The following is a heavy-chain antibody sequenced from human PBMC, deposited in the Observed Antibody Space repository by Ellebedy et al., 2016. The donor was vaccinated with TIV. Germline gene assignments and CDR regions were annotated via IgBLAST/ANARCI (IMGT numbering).Heavy chain of an antibody. CDR2: INPDSGGT. J-gene: IGHJ6*02. D-gene: IGHD6-13*01. V-gene: IGHV1-2*02. CDR1: GYIFTAYY. Sequence: ASVKVSCKTSGYIFTAYYIHWVRQAPGQGLEWMGWINPDSGGTNLPQKFQGRVTMTRDTSVNTVYMGLSRLESDDTAVYYCARVRRGSSGMDVWGQGTTVTVS. CDR3: ARVRRGSSGMDV.